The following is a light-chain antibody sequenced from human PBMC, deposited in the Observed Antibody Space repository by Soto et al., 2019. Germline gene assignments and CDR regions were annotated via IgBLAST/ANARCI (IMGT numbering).Light chain of an antibody. CDR2: KAS. CDR3: QQYDSYPVT. Sequence: DIQMIQSPSIVSASVGDRVTITCRASQSITTWLAWYQQKPGRAPKLLISKASSLESGVPSRFSGSGSGTEFTLTISSLQPDDYATFYCQQYDSYPVTFGQGTEVEIK. J-gene: IGKJ2*01. CDR1: QSITTW. V-gene: IGKV1-5*03.